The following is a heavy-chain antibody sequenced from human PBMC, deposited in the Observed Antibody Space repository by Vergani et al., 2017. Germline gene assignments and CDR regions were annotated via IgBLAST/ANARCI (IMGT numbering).Heavy chain of an antibody. CDR1: GGSISSSSYY. D-gene: IGHD3-10*01. CDR3: ARASSLYYYGSGSYYYAFDI. J-gene: IGHJ3*02. Sequence: QLQLQESGPGLVKPSETLSLTCTVSGGSISSSSYYWGWIRQPPGKGLEWIGSIYYSGSTYYNPSLKSRVTISVDTSKNQFSLKLSSVTAADTAVYYCARASSLYYYGSGSYYYAFDIWGQGTMVTVSS. CDR2: IYYSGST. V-gene: IGHV4-39*07.